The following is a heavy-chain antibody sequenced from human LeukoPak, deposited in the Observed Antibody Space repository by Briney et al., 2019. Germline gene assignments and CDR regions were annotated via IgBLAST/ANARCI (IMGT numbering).Heavy chain of an antibody. Sequence: GGSLRLSCAASGLTFSSYTMNWVRQAPGKGLEWVSSITSSSSYIYYADSVKGRFTISRDNAKNSLYLQMNSLGAEDTAVYYCAKDQDCSSTSCYNAFDIWGQGTMVTVSS. CDR3: AKDQDCSSTSCYNAFDI. CDR1: GLTFSSYT. CDR2: ITSSSSYI. V-gene: IGHV3-21*01. J-gene: IGHJ3*02. D-gene: IGHD2-2*02.